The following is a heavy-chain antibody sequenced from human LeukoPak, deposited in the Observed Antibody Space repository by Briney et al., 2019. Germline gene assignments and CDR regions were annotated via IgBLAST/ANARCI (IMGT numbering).Heavy chain of an antibody. CDR1: GFTFSSYA. CDR2: ISGSGGST. Sequence: GGSLRLSCAASGFTFSSYAMSWVRQAPGQGLEWVSAISGSGGSTYYADSVKGRFTISRDNSKNTLYLQMNSLRAEDTAVYYCAKDVGIVGATTDEYFQHWGQGTLVTVSS. D-gene: IGHD1-26*01. J-gene: IGHJ1*01. CDR3: AKDVGIVGATTDEYFQH. V-gene: IGHV3-23*01.